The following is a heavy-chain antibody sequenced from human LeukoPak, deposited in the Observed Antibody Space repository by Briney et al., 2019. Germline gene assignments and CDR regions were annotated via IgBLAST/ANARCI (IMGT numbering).Heavy chain of an antibody. J-gene: IGHJ5*02. V-gene: IGHV1-24*01. Sequence: ASVKVSCKVSGYTLTELSMHWVRQAPGKGLEWMGSFDPEDGDTIYAQKSQGRVTMTEDTSTDTAYMELSSLRSEDTAVYYCARDGSRVFGVVESTLNWFDPWGQGTLVTVSS. CDR2: FDPEDGDT. CDR1: GYTLTELS. CDR3: ARDGSRVFGVVESTLNWFDP. D-gene: IGHD3-3*01.